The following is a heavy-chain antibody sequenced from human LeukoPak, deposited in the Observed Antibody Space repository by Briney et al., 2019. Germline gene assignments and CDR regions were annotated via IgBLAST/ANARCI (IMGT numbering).Heavy chain of an antibody. D-gene: IGHD3-10*01. CDR3: ARWKFGESDSPFFYFYFGMDV. CDR2: ISGNGSST. V-gene: IGHV3-23*01. CDR1: GFTVSSTG. J-gene: IGHJ6*02. Sequence: PGGSLRLSCTTAGFTVSSTGMSCVSPDEGKGRELVSAISGNGSSTDYADRVRGQFTTARDNSKSMLFLQMNSLSAEDPGVYFCARWKFGESDSPFFYFYFGMDVWGQGTTVTVSS.